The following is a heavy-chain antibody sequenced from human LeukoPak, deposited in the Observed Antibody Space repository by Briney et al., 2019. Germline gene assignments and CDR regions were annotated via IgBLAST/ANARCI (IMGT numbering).Heavy chain of an antibody. Sequence: GGSLRLSCAASGLNFSSRWMNWVRQAPGQGLEWVASIKEDGSEKHYVDSVKGRFTISRDNGKNSLYLQMNSLRAEDTAVYYCASSRGYSYGAIDYWGQGTLVTVSS. D-gene: IGHD5-18*01. CDR2: IKEDGSEK. J-gene: IGHJ4*02. CDR1: GLNFSSRW. CDR3: ASSRGYSYGAIDY. V-gene: IGHV3-7*03.